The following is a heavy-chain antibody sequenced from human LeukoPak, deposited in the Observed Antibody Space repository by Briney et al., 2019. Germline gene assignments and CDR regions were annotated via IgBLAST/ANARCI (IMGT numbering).Heavy chain of an antibody. J-gene: IGHJ4*02. D-gene: IGHD2-8*01. V-gene: IGHV4-59*01. CDR2: IYYSGST. CDR3: ARGFGVNY. Sequence: SETLSLTCTVSGGSISSYYWSWIRQPPGKGVEWIGYIYYSGSTNYIPPLKSRVTISVDTSTNQFSLKLSSVTAADTAVYYCARGFGVNYWGQGTLVTVSS. CDR1: GGSISSYY.